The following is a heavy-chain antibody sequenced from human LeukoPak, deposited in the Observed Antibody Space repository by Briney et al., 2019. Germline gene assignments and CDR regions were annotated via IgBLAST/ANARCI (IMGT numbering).Heavy chain of an antibody. J-gene: IGHJ4*02. D-gene: IGHD3-10*01. CDR2: IYPGDSDT. CDR1: GYSFTTYW. CDR3: ARTMVRGVIASGFDF. Sequence: GESLKISCQGSGYSFTTYWIGWVRQMPGKGLKWMGTIYPGDSDTRYSPSFQGQVTILVDKSISTAYLQWSTLKASDTAMYYCARTMVRGVIASGFDFWGQGTLVTVSS. V-gene: IGHV5-51*01.